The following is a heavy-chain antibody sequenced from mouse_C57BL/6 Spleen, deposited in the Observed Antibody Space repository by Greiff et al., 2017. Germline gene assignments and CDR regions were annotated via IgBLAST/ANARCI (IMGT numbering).Heavy chain of an antibody. CDR3: ARDDYDGYYNAMDY. D-gene: IGHD2-3*01. Sequence: EVMLVESGGGLVKPGGSLKLSCAASGFTFSSYAMSWVRQTPEKRLEWVATISDGGSYTYYPDNVKGRFTISRDNAKNNLYLQMRHLKSEDTAMYYCARDDYDGYYNAMDYWGQGTSVTVSS. J-gene: IGHJ4*01. CDR2: ISDGGSYT. CDR1: GFTFSSYA. V-gene: IGHV5-4*01.